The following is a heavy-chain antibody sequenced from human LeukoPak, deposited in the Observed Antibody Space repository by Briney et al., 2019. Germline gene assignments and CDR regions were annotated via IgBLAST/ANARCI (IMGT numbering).Heavy chain of an antibody. J-gene: IGHJ6*02. V-gene: IGHV3-21*01. D-gene: IGHD3-10*01. Sequence: NPGGSLRLSCAASGFTFSSYSMNWVRQAPGKGLEWVSSISSSSSYIYYADSVKGRFTISRDNAKNSLYLQMNSLRAEDTAVYYCARDLAPFFGRGVINDYYYYGMDVWGQGTTVTVSS. CDR1: GFTFSSYS. CDR3: ARDLAPFFGRGVINDYYYYGMDV. CDR2: ISSSSSYI.